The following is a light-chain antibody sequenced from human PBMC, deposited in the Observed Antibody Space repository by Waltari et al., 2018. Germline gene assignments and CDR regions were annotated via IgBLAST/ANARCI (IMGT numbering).Light chain of an antibody. Sequence: EIVMTQSPATMSVSPGEGDTLSCRASQSVSRNLAWYQQKPGQAPRLLIYGASTRATGIPARFSGSGSGTEFTLTISSLQSEDCAVYYCQRTGPVAFGQGTKVEIK. V-gene: IGKV3-15*01. CDR1: QSVSRN. CDR3: QRTGPVA. J-gene: IGKJ1*01. CDR2: GAS.